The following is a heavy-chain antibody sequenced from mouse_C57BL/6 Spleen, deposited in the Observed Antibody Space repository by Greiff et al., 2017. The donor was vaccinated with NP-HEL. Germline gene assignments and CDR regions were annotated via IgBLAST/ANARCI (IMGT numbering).Heavy chain of an antibody. CDR2: IYPSDSET. V-gene: IGHV1-61*01. D-gene: IGHD2-1*01. CDR1: GYTFTSYW. J-gene: IGHJ4*01. CDR3: AVYYGNYFYAMDY. Sequence: QVQLQQPGAELVRPGSSVKLSCKASGYTFTSYWMDWVKQRPGQGLEWIGNIYPSDSETHYNQKFKDKATLTVDKSSSTAYMQLSSLTSEDSAVYYCAVYYGNYFYAMDYWGQGTSVTVSS.